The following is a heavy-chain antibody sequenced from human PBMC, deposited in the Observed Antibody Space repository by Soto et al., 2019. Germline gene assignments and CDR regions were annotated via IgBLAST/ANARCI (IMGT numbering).Heavy chain of an antibody. V-gene: IGHV3-20*01. CDR1: GFTFDDYG. J-gene: IGHJ6*03. CDR3: ARPGIAAACKLGGYYYYYMDV. D-gene: IGHD6-13*01. Sequence: GGSLRLSCAASGFTFDDYGMSWVRQAPGKGLEWVSGINWNGGSTGYADSVKGRFTISRDNAKNSLYLQMNSLRAEDTAFYDCARPGIAAACKLGGYYYYYMDVWGKGTTVTVSS. CDR2: INWNGGST.